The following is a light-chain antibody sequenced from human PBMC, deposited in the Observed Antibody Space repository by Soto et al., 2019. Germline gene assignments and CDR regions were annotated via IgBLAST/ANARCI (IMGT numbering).Light chain of an antibody. CDR3: QDYGSSRT. V-gene: IGKV3-20*01. J-gene: IGKJ1*01. CDR1: QPLSSTH. Sequence: EIVVTQSPGSLSLSPGERATLSCRASQPLSSTHLAWYQQRPGQAPRLLIYGASSRATGIPDRFSGSGSGTDFILTISRLEPEDFAVYYCQDYGSSRTFGEGTKVDIK. CDR2: GAS.